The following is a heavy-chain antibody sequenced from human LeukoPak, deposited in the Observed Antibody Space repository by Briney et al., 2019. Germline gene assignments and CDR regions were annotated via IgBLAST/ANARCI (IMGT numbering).Heavy chain of an antibody. CDR3: ARDGASSWYDESWFDY. J-gene: IGHJ4*02. Sequence: SETLSLTCSVSGGSISSSSYYWGWIRQPPGKGLEWIGSMYYSGRTYYNPSLKSRVTISVDTSKNQFSLKLSSVTAADTAVYYCARDGASSWYDESWFDYWGQGTLVTVSS. CDR2: MYYSGRT. CDR1: GGSISSSSYY. V-gene: IGHV4-39*07. D-gene: IGHD6-13*01.